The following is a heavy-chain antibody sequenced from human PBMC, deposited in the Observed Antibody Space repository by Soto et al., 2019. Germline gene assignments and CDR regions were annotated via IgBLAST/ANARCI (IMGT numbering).Heavy chain of an antibody. Sequence: EVQLMESGGGLVQPGESLRLSCTASGFSFSSYTMNWVRQAPGKGLQWVASITNRGTHTYSADSVKGRFTISRDNDNTVYLQMNSLRPEDTAVYYCAKDVYFDSYYFDQWGQGTRVTVSS. J-gene: IGHJ4*02. CDR2: ITNRGTHT. CDR1: GFSFSSYT. V-gene: IGHV3-21*02. CDR3: AKDVYFDSYYFDQ. D-gene: IGHD3-9*01.